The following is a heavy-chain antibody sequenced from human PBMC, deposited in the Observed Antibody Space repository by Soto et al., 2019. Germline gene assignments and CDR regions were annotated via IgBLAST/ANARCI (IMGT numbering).Heavy chain of an antibody. J-gene: IGHJ6*02. V-gene: IGHV4-59*08. D-gene: IGHD1-26*01. Sequence: SEILSLTCTVSGGSISSYYWTWIRQPPGKGLEWIGSMYYSGSTNYNPSLKSRVTISVDTSKNQFSLKLSSVTAADTAVYYCARRSGSYYYYGMDVWGQGTTVTVSS. CDR3: ARRSGSYYYYGMDV. CDR1: GGSISSYY. CDR2: MYYSGST.